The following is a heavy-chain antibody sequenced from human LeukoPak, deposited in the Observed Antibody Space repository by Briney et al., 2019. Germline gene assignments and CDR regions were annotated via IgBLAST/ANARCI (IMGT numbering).Heavy chain of an antibody. V-gene: IGHV3-13*05. CDR2: IGTAGDP. D-gene: IGHD2-2*01. CDR3: ARESSTSCLDV. Sequence: GGSLRLSCAASGFTFSSYDMHWVRQAKGKGLEWVSAIGTAGDPYYPGSVKGRFTISRENAKNSLYLQTNSLRAGDTAVYYCARESSTSCLDVWGQGTTVTVSS. CDR1: GFTFSSYD. J-gene: IGHJ6*02.